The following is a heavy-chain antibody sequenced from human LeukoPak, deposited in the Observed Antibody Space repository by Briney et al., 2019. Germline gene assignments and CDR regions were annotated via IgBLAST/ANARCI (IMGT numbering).Heavy chain of an antibody. CDR1: GGSIRSSSYY. CDR3: ARQFGRSHSDN. V-gene: IGHV4-39*01. CDR2: MYYSGST. Sequence: PSQTLSLTCTVSGGSIRSSSYYWGWIRQPPGKGLEWVGSMYYSGSTNYNPSLKSRVTISVDTSKNQFSLNLSSVTAADTAVYYCARQFGRSHSDNWGQGILVTVSS. D-gene: IGHD3-10*01. J-gene: IGHJ4*02.